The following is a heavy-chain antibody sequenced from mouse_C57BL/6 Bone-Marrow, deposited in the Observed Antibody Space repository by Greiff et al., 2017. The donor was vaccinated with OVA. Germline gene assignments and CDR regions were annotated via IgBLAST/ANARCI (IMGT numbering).Heavy chain of an antibody. CDR3: ARLRDGYFGFAY. V-gene: IGHV5-6*01. Sequence: EVNVVESGGDLVKPGGSLKLSCAASGFTFSSYGMSWVRQTPDKRLEWVATISSGGSYTYYPDSVKGRFTISRDNAKNTLYLQMSSLKSEDTAMYYCARLRDGYFGFAYWGQGTLVTVSA. CDR1: GFTFSSYG. D-gene: IGHD2-3*01. CDR2: ISSGGSYT. J-gene: IGHJ3*01.